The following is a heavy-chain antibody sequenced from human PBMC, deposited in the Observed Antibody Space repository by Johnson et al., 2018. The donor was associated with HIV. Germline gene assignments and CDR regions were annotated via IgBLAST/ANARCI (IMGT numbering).Heavy chain of an antibody. CDR1: GFTFSDYY. V-gene: IGHV3-11*04. CDR2: ISSTGSTI. D-gene: IGHD3-3*01. Sequence: VQLVESGGGLIQPGGSLRLSCAASGFTFSDYYMSWIRQAPGKGLEWVSYISSTGSTIYYADSVKGRFTISRDNAKNSLYLQMNSLGAEDTAVYYWAGSPSEWDAFDIWGQGTMVTVSS. J-gene: IGHJ3*02. CDR3: AGSPSEWDAFDI.